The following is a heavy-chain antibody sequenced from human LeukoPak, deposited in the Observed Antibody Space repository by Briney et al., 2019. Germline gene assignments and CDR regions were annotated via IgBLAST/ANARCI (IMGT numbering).Heavy chain of an antibody. D-gene: IGHD1-26*01. Sequence: PGGSLRLSCAASGFSFSNAWMSWVRQAPGKGLEWVGRIKSNADGGATHYAAPVKGRFTISRDDSKSTVYLHVESLKTEDTAVYYCSTLREFDYGGQGTLVTVSS. CDR3: STLREFDY. CDR2: IKSNADGGAT. J-gene: IGHJ4*02. CDR1: GFSFSNAW. V-gene: IGHV3-15*01.